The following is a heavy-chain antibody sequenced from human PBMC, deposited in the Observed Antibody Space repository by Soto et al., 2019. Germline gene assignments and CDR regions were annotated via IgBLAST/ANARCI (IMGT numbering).Heavy chain of an antibody. CDR3: ARQQWMVLGHFDY. Sequence: SQTLSRTCAISGDSVSSNSATWNWIRQSPSRGLEWLGRTYYRSKWYNDYAVSVKSRITINPDTSKKQFSLQLNSVTPEDTAVYYCARQQWMVLGHFDYWGQGTLVTVSS. J-gene: IGHJ4*02. D-gene: IGHD6-19*01. CDR2: TYYRSKWYN. V-gene: IGHV6-1*01. CDR1: GDSVSSNSAT.